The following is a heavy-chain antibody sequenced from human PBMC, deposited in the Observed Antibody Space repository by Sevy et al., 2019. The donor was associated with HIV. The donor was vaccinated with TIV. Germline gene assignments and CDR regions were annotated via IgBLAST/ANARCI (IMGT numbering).Heavy chain of an antibody. V-gene: IGHV3-30*18. Sequence: GSLRLSCAASGFTFSSYGMHWVRQAPGKGLEWVAVISYDGSNKYYADSVKGRFTISRDNSKNTLYLQMNSLRAEDTAVYYCAKGGYGDYVGGAFDIWGQGTMVTVSS. CDR1: GFTFSSYG. CDR2: ISYDGSNK. CDR3: AKGGYGDYVGGAFDI. J-gene: IGHJ3*02. D-gene: IGHD4-17*01.